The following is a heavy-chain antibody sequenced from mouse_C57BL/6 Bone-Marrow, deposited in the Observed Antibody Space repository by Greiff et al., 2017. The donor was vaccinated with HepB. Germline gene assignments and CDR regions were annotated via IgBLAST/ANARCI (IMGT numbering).Heavy chain of an antibody. Sequence: EVQRVESGGGLVQPKGSLKLSCAASGFTFNTYAMHWVRQAPGKGLEWVARIRSKSSNYATYYADSVKDRFTISRDDSQSMLYLQMNNLKTEDTAMYYCVREGDGYYDWYFDVWGTGTTVTVSS. D-gene: IGHD2-3*01. CDR1: GFTFNTYA. CDR2: IRSKSSNYAT. J-gene: IGHJ1*03. V-gene: IGHV10-3*01. CDR3: VREGDGYYDWYFDV.